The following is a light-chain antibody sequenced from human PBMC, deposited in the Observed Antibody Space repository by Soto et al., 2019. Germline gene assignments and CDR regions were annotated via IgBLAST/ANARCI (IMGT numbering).Light chain of an antibody. J-gene: IGLJ1*01. CDR1: SSDVGGYDY. Sequence: QSVLTQPASVSGSPGQSITISCTGTSSDVGGYDYVSWYQHHPGKAPKLTIYEVSNRPSGVSNRFSGSKSGNTASLTISGLQAEDEAEYYCSSYTSSSTDVFGNGTKVTVL. V-gene: IGLV2-14*01. CDR3: SSYTSSSTDV. CDR2: EVS.